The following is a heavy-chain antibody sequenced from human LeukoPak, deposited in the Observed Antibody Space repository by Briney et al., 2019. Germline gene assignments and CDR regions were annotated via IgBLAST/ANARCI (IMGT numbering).Heavy chain of an antibody. CDR3: AANWGISIHKKPFDY. V-gene: IGHV4-34*01. J-gene: IGHJ4*02. Sequence: SETLSLTCAVYGGSFSGYYWSWIRQPPGKGLEWIGEINHSGSTNYNPSLKSRVTISVDTSKNQFSLKLSSVTAADTAVYYCAANWGISIHKKPFDYWGQGTLVTVSS. D-gene: IGHD7-27*01. CDR1: GGSFSGYY. CDR2: INHSGST.